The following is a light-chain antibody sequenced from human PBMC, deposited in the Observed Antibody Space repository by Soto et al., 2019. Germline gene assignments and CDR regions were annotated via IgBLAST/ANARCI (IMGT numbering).Light chain of an antibody. CDR3: QQSDSTTYT. V-gene: IGKV1-39*01. CDR1: QTISTY. Sequence: DIQMTQSPSSLSASVGDRVTITCRASQTISTYLNWYQQKPGKAPRLLIYDASSLLSGVPSRFSGSGSGTDFTLTIASLHPEDFQTYYCQQSDSTTYTLGKGTKVDTK. CDR2: DAS. J-gene: IGKJ2*01.